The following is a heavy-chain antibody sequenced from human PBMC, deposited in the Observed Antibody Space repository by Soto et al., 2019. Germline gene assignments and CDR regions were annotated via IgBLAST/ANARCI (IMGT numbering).Heavy chain of an antibody. CDR2: IIPSFGTA. J-gene: IGHJ4*02. CDR1: GGTFSSYA. D-gene: IGHD6-13*01. V-gene: IGHV1-69*01. CDR3: ARGGGGYSVTV. Sequence: QVQLGQSGAEVKKPGSSVKVSCKASGGTFSSYAISWVRQAPGQGLEWMGGIIPSFGTANYAQKFQGRVTIPEDETTSTAYMEQRRLRSEDTAVYYCARGGGGYSVTVWGQGTMVTVSS.